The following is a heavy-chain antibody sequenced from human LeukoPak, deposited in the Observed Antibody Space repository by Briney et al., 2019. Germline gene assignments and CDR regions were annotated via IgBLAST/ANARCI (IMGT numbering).Heavy chain of an antibody. Sequence: GGSLRLSCAASGFTFSSHAMSWARQAPGKGLEWVSAVSARGENTYYADSVKGRFTISRDNSRNTLYLQMNSLRAEDTAVYFCAGEKGVARSSGWHAFDIWGQGALVTVS. CDR3: AGEKGVARSSGWHAFDI. CDR2: VSARGENT. J-gene: IGHJ3*02. D-gene: IGHD6-19*01. CDR1: GFTFSSHA. V-gene: IGHV3-23*01.